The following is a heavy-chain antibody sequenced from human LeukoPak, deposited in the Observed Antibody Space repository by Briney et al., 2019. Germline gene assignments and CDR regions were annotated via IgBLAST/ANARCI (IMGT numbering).Heavy chain of an antibody. J-gene: IGHJ5*02. Sequence: ASVKASCKASGYTFTGYYMHWVRQAPGQGLEWMGWINPNSGGTNYAQKFQGRVTMTRDTSISTAYMELSRLRSDDTAVYYCARDRGGGDKWFDPWGQGTLVTVSS. CDR1: GYTFTGYY. D-gene: IGHD2-21*01. CDR3: ARDRGGGDKWFDP. V-gene: IGHV1-2*02. CDR2: INPNSGGT.